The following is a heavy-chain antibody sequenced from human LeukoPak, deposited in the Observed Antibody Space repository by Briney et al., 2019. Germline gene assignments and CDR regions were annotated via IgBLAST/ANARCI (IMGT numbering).Heavy chain of an antibody. CDR2: INPYSGDT. Sequence: ASIMVSCKTPRYTFTTYLIYWVRQAPGQGREWMGGINPYSGDTKYAQKFQGSVTMTRDTSISTAYMELSRLMSDDTAVYYCARYWAEPAATDDAFDIWGQGTMVVVSS. J-gene: IGHJ3*02. V-gene: IGHV1-2*02. CDR3: ARYWAEPAATDDAFDI. CDR1: RYTFTTYL. D-gene: IGHD2-15*01.